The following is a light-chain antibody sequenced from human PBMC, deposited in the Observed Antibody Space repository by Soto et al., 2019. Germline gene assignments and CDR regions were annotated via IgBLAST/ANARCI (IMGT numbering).Light chain of an antibody. J-gene: IGLJ2*01. CDR1: RSNIGSGY. V-gene: IGLV1-47*01. CDR3: AAWDDSLNGVV. CDR2: RSN. Sequence: QSVLTQPPSASGTPGQSVTISCSGSRSNIGSGYVYWYHQLPGAAPKVLIYRSNQRPSGVPDRISGSRSGTSASLAISGLRSDDEAEYYCAAWDDSLNGVVFGGGTKLTV.